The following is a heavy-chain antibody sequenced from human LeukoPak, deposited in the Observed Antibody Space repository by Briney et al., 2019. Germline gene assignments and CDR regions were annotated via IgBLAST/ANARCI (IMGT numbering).Heavy chain of an antibody. D-gene: IGHD4-17*01. CDR2: ISSSGSTI. CDR3: ARGGYGDYVRVDY. CDR1: GFTFSSYE. V-gene: IGHV3-48*03. J-gene: IGHJ4*02. Sequence: GGSLRLSCAASGFTFSSYEMNWVRQAPGKGLEWVSYISSSGSTIYYAASVKGRFTISRDNAKNSLYLQMNSLRAEDTAVYYCARGGYGDYVRVDYWGQGTLVTVSS.